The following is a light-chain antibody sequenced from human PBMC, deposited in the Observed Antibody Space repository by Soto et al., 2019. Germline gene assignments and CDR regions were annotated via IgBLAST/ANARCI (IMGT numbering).Light chain of an antibody. CDR3: MQGNHWHWT. CDR2: MIS. V-gene: IGKV2-30*01. J-gene: IGKJ1*01. Sequence: DVVMTQSPLSLPVTLGQSASISCKSTQGLVYSDGNIYLNWFHQPPGQSPRRLIYMISKGDSGGPGKFSGSGAGIAGTTTISRVEAEDVWVYYCMQGNHWHWTFGQGTKVEMK. CDR1: QGLVYSDGNIY.